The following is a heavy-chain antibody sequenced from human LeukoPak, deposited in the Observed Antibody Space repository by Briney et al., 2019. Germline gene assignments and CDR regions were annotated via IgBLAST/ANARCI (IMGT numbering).Heavy chain of an antibody. V-gene: IGHV3-30*04. CDR2: ISYDGSNK. Sequence: PGRSLRLSCAASGFTFSSYAMHWVRQAPGKGLEWVAVISYDGSNKYYADTVKGRFTISRDNSKNTLYLQMNSLRVEDTAVYYCAKGSIAAAGTFDHWGQGTLVTVSS. CDR1: GFTFSSYA. D-gene: IGHD6-13*01. CDR3: AKGSIAAAGTFDH. J-gene: IGHJ4*02.